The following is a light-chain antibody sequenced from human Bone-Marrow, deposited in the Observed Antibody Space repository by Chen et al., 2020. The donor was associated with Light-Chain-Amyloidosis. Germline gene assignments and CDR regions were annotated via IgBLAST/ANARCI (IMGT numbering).Light chain of an antibody. CDR2: GNS. V-gene: IGLV1-40*01. J-gene: IGLJ2*01. Sequence: QSVLPQPPSVSGPPGPRVTLPCTGSSSNIGAGYDVHWYRQLPGTAPKLLISGNSNRPSGVPDRFSGSRSGTSASLAISGLQAEDEADYYCQSYDTSLSGSVFGGGTKLTVL. CDR1: SSNIGAGYD. CDR3: QSYDTSLSGSV.